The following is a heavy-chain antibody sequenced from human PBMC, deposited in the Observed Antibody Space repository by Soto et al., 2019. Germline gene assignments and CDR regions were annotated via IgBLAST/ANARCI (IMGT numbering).Heavy chain of an antibody. J-gene: IGHJ5*02. CDR2: ISYDGSNK. V-gene: IGHV3-30*18. Sequence: PGGSLRLACAASGFTFSSYGMHWVRQAPGKGLEWVAVISYDGSNKYYADSVKGRFTISRDNSKNTLYLQMNSLRAEDTAVYYCAKELEVRHYDILPGYGVDPWGQGTLVTVSS. CDR1: GFTFSSYG. CDR3: AKELEVRHYDILPGYGVDP. D-gene: IGHD3-9*01.